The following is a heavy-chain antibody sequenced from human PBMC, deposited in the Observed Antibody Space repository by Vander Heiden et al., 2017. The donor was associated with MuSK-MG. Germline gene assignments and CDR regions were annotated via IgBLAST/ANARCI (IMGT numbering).Heavy chain of an antibody. CDR1: GFSISSGYY. Sequence: QESGPRLVKPSETLSLTCAVSGFSISSGYYWGWIRQPPGKGLEWIGSIYRTGSTYYNPSLKSRVTISVDTSKNQFSLKLRSMTAADTAVYYCAREGEDIVVLPAAPDFDYWGQGTLVTVSS. CDR3: AREGEDIVVLPAAPDFDY. V-gene: IGHV4-38-2*02. CDR2: IYRTGST. D-gene: IGHD2-2*01. J-gene: IGHJ4*02.